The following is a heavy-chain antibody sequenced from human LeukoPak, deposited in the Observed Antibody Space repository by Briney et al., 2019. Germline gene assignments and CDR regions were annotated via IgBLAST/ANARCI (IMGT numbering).Heavy chain of an antibody. CDR2: IDPNNGAT. V-gene: IGHV1-18*04. D-gene: IGHD6-19*01. CDR3: ARDTDRGGLRYSSGWYGSY. Sequence: GASVKVSCKASGYTFTGYYIHWVRQAPGQGLEWMGWIDPNNGATNYAQKLQGRVTMTTDTSTSTAYMELRSLRSDDTAVYYCARDTDRGGLRYSSGWYGSYWGQGTLVTVSS. J-gene: IGHJ4*02. CDR1: GYTFTGYY.